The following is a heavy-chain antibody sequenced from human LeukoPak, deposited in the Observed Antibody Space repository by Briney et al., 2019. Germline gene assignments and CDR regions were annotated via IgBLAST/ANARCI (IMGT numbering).Heavy chain of an antibody. CDR2: IYPGDSDT. CDR3: ARSFSSGYSNRAYDV. CDR1: GYSFTSYW. D-gene: IGHD3-22*01. J-gene: IGHJ3*01. Sequence: PGESLKISCKGSGYSFTSYWIGWVRQMPGKGLEWMGIIYPGDSDTRYSPSFQGQVTLSADKSISTAYLQWGSLKASDTAMYYCARSFSSGYSNRAYDVWGQGTMVTVSS. V-gene: IGHV5-51*01.